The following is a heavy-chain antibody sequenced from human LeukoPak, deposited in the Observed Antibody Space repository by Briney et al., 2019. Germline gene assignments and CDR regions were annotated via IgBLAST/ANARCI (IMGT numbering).Heavy chain of an antibody. J-gene: IGHJ4*02. CDR2: IKTDGSTT. D-gene: IGHD2-2*01. V-gene: IGHV3-74*01. Sequence: PGRSLRLSCAASGFTFSSYWMHWVRQAPGKGLVWVSRIKTDGSTTSYADSVKDRFTISRDNAKNSLYLQMNSLRAEDTAVYYCARVGDIVVVPAQDYWGQGTLVTVSS. CDR1: GFTFSSYW. CDR3: ARVGDIVVVPAQDY.